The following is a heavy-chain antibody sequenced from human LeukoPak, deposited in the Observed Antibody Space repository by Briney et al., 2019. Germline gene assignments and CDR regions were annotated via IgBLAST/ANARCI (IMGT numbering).Heavy chain of an antibody. CDR1: GGSISSYY. V-gene: IGHV4-4*07. J-gene: IGHJ5*02. CDR3: ARDHSYYDSSGHSDP. CDR2: IYTSGST. Sequence: SETLSLTWTVSGGSISSYYWSWIRQPAGKGLEWIGRIYTSGSTNYNPSLKSRVTMSVDTSKNQFSLKLSSVTAADTAVYYCARDHSYYDSSGHSDPWGRGTLVTVSS. D-gene: IGHD3-22*01.